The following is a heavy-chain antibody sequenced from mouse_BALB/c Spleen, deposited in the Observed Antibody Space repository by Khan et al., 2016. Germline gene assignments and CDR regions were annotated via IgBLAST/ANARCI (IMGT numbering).Heavy chain of an antibody. CDR3: ATSTSGYWYYFDY. D-gene: IGHD3-1*01. CDR1: GYSIPSHYS. Sequence: EVQLQESGPDLVKPSQSLSLTCTVTGYSIPSHYSWHWIRHFPGNKLEWMGYIHYSGSTNYNPSLKSRISITRDTSKNQFFLQLNSVTTGDTATXYCATSTSGYWYYFDYWGQGTTLTVSS. CDR2: IHYSGST. J-gene: IGHJ2*01. V-gene: IGHV3-1*02.